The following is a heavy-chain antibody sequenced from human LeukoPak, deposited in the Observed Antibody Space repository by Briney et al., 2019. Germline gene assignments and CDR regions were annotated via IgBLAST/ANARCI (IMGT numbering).Heavy chain of an antibody. Sequence: GGSLRLSCAASGFTFSSYSMNWVRQAPGKGLEWVSYISSSSSTIYYADSVKGRFTISRDNAKNSLYLQMNSLRAEDTAVYYCARGLGNTGNYFDYWGQGTLVTVSS. D-gene: IGHD2-8*02. V-gene: IGHV3-48*01. J-gene: IGHJ4*02. CDR3: ARGLGNTGNYFDY. CDR1: GFTFSSYS. CDR2: ISSSSSTI.